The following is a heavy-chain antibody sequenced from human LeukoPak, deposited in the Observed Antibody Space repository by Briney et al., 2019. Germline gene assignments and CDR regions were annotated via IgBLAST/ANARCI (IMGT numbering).Heavy chain of an antibody. CDR1: GGSFSGYY. CDR2: INHSGST. J-gene: IGHJ6*03. CDR3: ARLPIQLVRYYYYMDV. D-gene: IGHD6-13*01. Sequence: SETLSLTCAVYGGSFSGYYWSWIRQPPGKGLEWIGEINHSGSTNYNPSLKSRVTISVDTSKNQFSLKLSSVTAADTAVYYCARLPIQLVRYYYYMDVWGKGTTVTVSS. V-gene: IGHV4-34*01.